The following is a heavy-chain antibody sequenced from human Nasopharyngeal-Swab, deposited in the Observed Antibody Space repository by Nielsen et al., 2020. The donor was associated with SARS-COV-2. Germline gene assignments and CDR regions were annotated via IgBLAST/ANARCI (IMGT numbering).Heavy chain of an antibody. V-gene: IGHV1-18*04. CDR3: ARGYCSSPSCYYFDY. D-gene: IGHD2-2*01. J-gene: IGHJ4*02. CDR1: GYTFTSYG. CDR2: ISAYNGNT. Sequence: ASVQVSCKASGYTFTSYGISWVRHAPGQGLEWMGWISAYNGNTTYAQKLQGRVTMTTDTSTSTAYMELRSLRSDDTAVYYCARGYCSSPSCYYFDYWGQGTLVTVSS.